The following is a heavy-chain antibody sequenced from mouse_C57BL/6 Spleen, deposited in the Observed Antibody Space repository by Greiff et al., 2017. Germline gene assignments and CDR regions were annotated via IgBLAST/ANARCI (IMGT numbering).Heavy chain of an antibody. J-gene: IGHJ3*01. CDR3: AREGDGYYGWFAY. V-gene: IGHV1-55*01. CDR2: IYPGSGST. CDR1: GYTFTSYW. Sequence: QVQLQQPGAELVKPGASVQMSCKASGYTFTSYWITWVKQRPGQGLEWIGDIYPGSGSTNYNEKFKSKATLTVDTSSSTAYMQLSSLTSEDSAVYYCAREGDGYYGWFAYWGQGTLVTVSA. D-gene: IGHD2-3*01.